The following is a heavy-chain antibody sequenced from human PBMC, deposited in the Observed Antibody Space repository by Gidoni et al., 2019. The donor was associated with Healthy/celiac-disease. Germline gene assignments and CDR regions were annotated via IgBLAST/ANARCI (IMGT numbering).Heavy chain of an antibody. CDR3: TTEGRNYDFWSGYYNSGFDP. CDR1: GFTFRNAW. J-gene: IGHJ5*02. Sequence: EVQLVEAGGGVVKPGGALRLSWAASGFTFRNAWMSWVRQATGKGLEWVGRIKSKTEGGTTDYAAPVKVRVTISRDDSKNTLYLQMNSLKTEDTAVYYCTTEGRNYDFWSGYYNSGFDPWGQGTLVTVSS. V-gene: IGHV3-15*01. D-gene: IGHD3-3*01. CDR2: IKSKTEGGTT.